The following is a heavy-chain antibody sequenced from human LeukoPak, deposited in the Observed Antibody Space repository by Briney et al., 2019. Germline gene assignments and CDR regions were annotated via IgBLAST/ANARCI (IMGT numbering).Heavy chain of an antibody. V-gene: IGHV1-69*06. Sequence: GASVKVSCKAIGGTFSDYAFSWVRQAPGQGLEWMGRIIPIFNTTNSAQKFQGRVTITADKSSSTAYMELSSLRSDDTAVYYCARQGGARQDYHMDVWGRGTTVTVSS. D-gene: IGHD3-16*01. CDR1: GGTFSDYA. CDR3: ARQGGARQDYHMDV. J-gene: IGHJ6*03. CDR2: IIPIFNTT.